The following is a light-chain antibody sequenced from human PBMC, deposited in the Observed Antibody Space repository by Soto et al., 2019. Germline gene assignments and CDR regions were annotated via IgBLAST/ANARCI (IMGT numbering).Light chain of an antibody. CDR1: QGVGSW. V-gene: IGKV1-12*01. CDR3: QQRSNWPFT. Sequence: DIQMTQSPSSVSAPVGDRVTITCRASQGVGSWLAWYQQKPGKAPKLLIFAASSLQSGVPSRSSGSGSGTDFTLTISSLQPEDFAVYYCQQRSNWPFTFGPGTKVDIK. CDR2: AAS. J-gene: IGKJ3*01.